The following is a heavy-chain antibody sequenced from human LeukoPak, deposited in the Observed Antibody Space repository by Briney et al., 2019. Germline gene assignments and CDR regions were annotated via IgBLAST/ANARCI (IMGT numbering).Heavy chain of an antibody. V-gene: IGHV1-69*13. CDR1: GGTFSSYA. CDR3: ARDAHGRVAPIRGYYYGMDV. D-gene: IGHD5-12*01. Sequence: SVKVSCTASGGTFSSYAISWVRQAPGQGLEWMGGIMPIFGTANYAQKFQGRVTITADESTSTAYMELNSLRSEDTAVYYCARDAHGRVAPIRGYYYGMDVWGQGTTVTVSS. CDR2: IMPIFGTA. J-gene: IGHJ6*02.